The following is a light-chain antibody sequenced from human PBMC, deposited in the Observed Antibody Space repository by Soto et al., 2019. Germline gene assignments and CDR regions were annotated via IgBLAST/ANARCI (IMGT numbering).Light chain of an antibody. V-gene: IGKV1-39*01. CDR1: QTIISY. CDR3: QQSYSTPIT. Sequence: DIQMTQSPSSLSASVGERVTITCRASQTIISYLNWYQQKPGKAPKLLIYAASSLQSGDPSRFSGSGSGTDFTLTISSLQPEDFATYYCQQSYSTPITFGQGTRLEI. CDR2: AAS. J-gene: IGKJ5*01.